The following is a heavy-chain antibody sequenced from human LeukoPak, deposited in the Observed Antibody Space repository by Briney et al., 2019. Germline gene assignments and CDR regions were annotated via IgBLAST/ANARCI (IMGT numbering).Heavy chain of an antibody. CDR2: ISSSGSTI. Sequence: GGSLRLSCAASGFTFSDYYMSWIRQAPGKGLEWVSYISSSGSTIYYADSVKGRFTISRDNAKNSLYLQMNSLRAEDTAVYYWARDSDYGSGIYYYYYYMDVWGKGTTVTISS. J-gene: IGHJ6*03. V-gene: IGHV3-11*04. CDR1: GFTFSDYY. CDR3: ARDSDYGSGIYYYYYYMDV. D-gene: IGHD3-10*01.